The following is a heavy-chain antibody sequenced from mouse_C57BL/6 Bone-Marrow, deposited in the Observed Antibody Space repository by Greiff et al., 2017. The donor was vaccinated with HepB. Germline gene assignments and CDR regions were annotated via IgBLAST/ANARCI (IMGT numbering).Heavy chain of an antibody. CDR3: ARPLYYYGSSVYYFDY. CDR1: GFTFSSYG. J-gene: IGHJ2*01. Sequence: DVMLVESGGDLVKPGGSLKLSCAASGFTFSSYGMSWVRQTPDKSLEWVATISSGGSYTYYPDSVKGRFTISRDNAKNTLYLQMSSLKSEDTAMYYCARPLYYYGSSVYYFDYWGQGTTLTVSS. D-gene: IGHD1-1*01. V-gene: IGHV5-6*02. CDR2: ISSGGSYT.